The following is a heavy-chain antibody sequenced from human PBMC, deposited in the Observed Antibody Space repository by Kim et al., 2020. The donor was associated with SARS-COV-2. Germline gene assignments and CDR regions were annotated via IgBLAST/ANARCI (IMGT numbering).Heavy chain of an antibody. CDR1: GFSFSSYG. D-gene: IGHD6-13*01. CDR2: ISHDGRDR. Sequence: GGSLRLSCVASGFSFSSYGMHWVRQAPGKGPEWASFISHDGRDRKYEDSVKGRFTISRDNSKNTVYLQMNSPRAEDTAVYYCANKAAVAGGFWGQGTRVTVST. J-gene: IGHJ4*02. V-gene: IGHV3-30*18. CDR3: ANKAAVAGGF.